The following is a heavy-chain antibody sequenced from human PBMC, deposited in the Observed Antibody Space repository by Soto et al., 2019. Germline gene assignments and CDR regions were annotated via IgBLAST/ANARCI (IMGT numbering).Heavy chain of an antibody. CDR3: GKRSGSYFDS. CDR2: IYYSGST. J-gene: IGHJ4*02. V-gene: IGHV4-59*08. Sequence: SETLSLTCTVSGGSISSYYWSWIRQPPGKGLEWIGYIYYSGSTNYNPSLKSRVTISVGTSKNQLSLKLSSVTAADTAVYYCGKRSGSYFDSWGQETXVTLS. CDR1: GGSISSYY. D-gene: IGHD3-10*01.